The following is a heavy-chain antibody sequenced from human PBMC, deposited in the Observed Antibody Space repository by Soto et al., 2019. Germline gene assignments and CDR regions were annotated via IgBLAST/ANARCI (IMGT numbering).Heavy chain of an antibody. V-gene: IGHV3-33*01. D-gene: IGHD3-9*01. CDR2: IWYDGSNK. CDR3: ARGNFEWSHGMDV. J-gene: IGHJ6*02. CDR1: EFTFSTYG. Sequence: QVQLVESGGGVVQPGRSLRLSCAASEFTFSTYGMHWVRQAPGKGLEWVAVIWYDGSNKYYADSVKGRFTISRDNSKNTLYLQMNSLRAEDTAVYYCARGNFEWSHGMDVWGQGTTVTVSS.